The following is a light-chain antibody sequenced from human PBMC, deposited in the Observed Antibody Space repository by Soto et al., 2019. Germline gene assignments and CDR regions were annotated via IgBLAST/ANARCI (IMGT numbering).Light chain of an antibody. V-gene: IGKV1-39*01. CDR3: QQYYSYPIT. CDR2: AAS. Sequence: DIQMTQSPSSLSASVGDKITITCRASQTITTYLNWYQLKPGKAPKLLIYAASTLQSGVPSRFSGSGSGTDFTLTISCLQSEDFATYYCQQYYSYPITFGQGTRLEI. J-gene: IGKJ5*01. CDR1: QTITTY.